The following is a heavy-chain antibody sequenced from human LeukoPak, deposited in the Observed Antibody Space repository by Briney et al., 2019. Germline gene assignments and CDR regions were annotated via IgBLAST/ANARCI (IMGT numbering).Heavy chain of an antibody. CDR3: AKDLGYCSSTSCYRPFDY. CDR2: ISGSGGST. CDR1: GFTFSSYG. J-gene: IGHJ4*02. Sequence: PGGSLRLSCAASGFTFSSYGMHWVRQAPGEGLEWVSAISGSGGSTYYADSVKGRFTISRDNSKNTLYLQMNSLRAEDTAVYYCAKDLGYCSSTSCYRPFDYWGQGTLVTVSS. D-gene: IGHD2-2*01. V-gene: IGHV3-23*01.